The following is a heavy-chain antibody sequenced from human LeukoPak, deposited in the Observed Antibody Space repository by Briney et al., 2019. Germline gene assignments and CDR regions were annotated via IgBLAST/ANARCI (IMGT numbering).Heavy chain of an antibody. J-gene: IGHJ4*02. Sequence: GGSLRLSCAASGFTFIIYEMNWVRQAPGRGLEWVSYISSSGSTIYYADSVKGRFTISRDNAKNSLYLQMNSLRAEDTAVYYRARDDSGYDFATPGGDYWGQGTLVTVSS. D-gene: IGHD5-12*01. CDR2: ISSSGSTI. CDR1: GFTFIIYE. CDR3: ARDDSGYDFATPGGDY. V-gene: IGHV3-48*03.